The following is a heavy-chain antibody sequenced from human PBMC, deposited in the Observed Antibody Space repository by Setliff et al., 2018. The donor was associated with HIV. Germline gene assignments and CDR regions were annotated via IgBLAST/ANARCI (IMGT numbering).Heavy chain of an antibody. CDR1: GYTFTNYY. Sequence: SVKVSCKASGYTFTNYYIHWVRQAPGQGLEWMGRIIPIFGTANYAQKFQGRVTITADKSTSTAYMELSSLRSEDTALYYCARDSGDDYSDYYYYGMDVWGQGTTVTVSS. CDR3: ARDSGDDYSDYYYYGMDV. CDR2: IIPIFGTA. V-gene: IGHV1-69*06. J-gene: IGHJ6*02. D-gene: IGHD4-4*01.